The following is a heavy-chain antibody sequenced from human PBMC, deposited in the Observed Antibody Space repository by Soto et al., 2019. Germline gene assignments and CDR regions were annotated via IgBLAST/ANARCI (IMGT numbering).Heavy chain of an antibody. D-gene: IGHD3-3*01. V-gene: IGHV3-23*01. Sequence: PGGSLRLSCAASGFTFSSYAMSWVRQAPGKGLEWVSAISSSGDSTYYADSVKGRLTISRDNPKNTLYLQMNSLRAEDTAVYYCAKTKIFGVVPIMDVWGQGTTVTVSS. J-gene: IGHJ6*02. CDR1: GFTFSSYA. CDR2: ISSSGDST. CDR3: AKTKIFGVVPIMDV.